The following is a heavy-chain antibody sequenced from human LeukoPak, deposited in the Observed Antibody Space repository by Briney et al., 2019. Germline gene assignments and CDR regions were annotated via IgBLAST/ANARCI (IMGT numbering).Heavy chain of an antibody. Sequence: KPGESLKISCKGSGYRFTSYWIGWVRQMPGKGLEWMGIIYPGDSDTRYSPSFQGQVTISADKSISTAYLQWSSLKASDTAMYYCARLGVYYYDSSGYLYFDYWGQGTLVTVSS. CDR2: IYPGDSDT. D-gene: IGHD3-22*01. CDR1: GYRFTSYW. V-gene: IGHV5-51*03. J-gene: IGHJ4*02. CDR3: ARLGVYYYDSSGYLYFDY.